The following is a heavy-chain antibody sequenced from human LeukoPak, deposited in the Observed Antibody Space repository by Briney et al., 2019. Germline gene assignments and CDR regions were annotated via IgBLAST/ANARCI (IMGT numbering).Heavy chain of an antibody. CDR1: GYTFTGYY. J-gene: IGHJ3*02. CDR3: ARDNLAYCGGDCLDAFDI. D-gene: IGHD2-21*01. CDR2: INPNSGGT. V-gene: IGHV1-2*02. Sequence: GASVKVSCKASGYTFTGYYMHWVRQAPGQGLEWMGWINPNSGGTKYAQKFQGRVTMTRDTSISTAYMELSRLRSDDTAVYYCARDNLAYCGGDCLDAFDIWGQGTMVTVSS.